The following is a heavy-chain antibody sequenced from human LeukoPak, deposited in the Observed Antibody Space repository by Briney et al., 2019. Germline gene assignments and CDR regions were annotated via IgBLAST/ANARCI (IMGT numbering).Heavy chain of an antibody. Sequence: GGSLRLSCAASGFTFSDYYMSWIRQAPGKGLEWVSSISSSSSYIYYADSVKGRFTISRDNAKNSLYLQMNSLRAEDTAVYYCARDGRPYGSGSYLDYWGQGTLVTVSS. J-gene: IGHJ4*02. CDR2: ISSSSSYI. V-gene: IGHV3-11*06. D-gene: IGHD3-10*01. CDR3: ARDGRPYGSGSYLDY. CDR1: GFTFSDYY.